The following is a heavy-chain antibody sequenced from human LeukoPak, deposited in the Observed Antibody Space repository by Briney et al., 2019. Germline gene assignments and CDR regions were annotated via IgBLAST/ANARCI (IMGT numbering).Heavy chain of an antibody. J-gene: IGHJ4*02. CDR3: AKHYGDYVAHFDY. Sequence: PGGSLRLSCKGSGYSFTNYWISWVRQMPGKGLEWMGRIDPSDSYTNYSPSLQGHVTISADKSISTAYLQWSSLKASDTAMYYCAKHYGDYVAHFDYWGQGTLVTVSS. CDR2: IDPSDSYT. D-gene: IGHD4-17*01. V-gene: IGHV5-10-1*01. CDR1: GYSFTNYW.